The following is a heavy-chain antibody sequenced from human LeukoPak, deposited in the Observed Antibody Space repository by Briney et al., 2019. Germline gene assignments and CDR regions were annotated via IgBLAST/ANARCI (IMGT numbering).Heavy chain of an antibody. V-gene: IGHV4-59*01. J-gene: IGHJ3*02. CDR2: IYYSGST. Sequence: SETLSLTCAVYGGSFSGYYWSWIRQPPGKGLEWIGYIYYSGSTNYNPSLKSRVTISVDTSKNQFSLKLSSVTAADTAVYYCAGGDGRWLQLGDDAFDIWGQGTMVTVSS. CDR3: AGGDGRWLQLGDDAFDI. CDR1: GGSFSGYY. D-gene: IGHD1-1*01.